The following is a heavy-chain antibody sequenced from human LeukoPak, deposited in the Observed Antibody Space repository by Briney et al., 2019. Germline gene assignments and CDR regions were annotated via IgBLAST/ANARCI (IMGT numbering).Heavy chain of an antibody. CDR1: GFTFSSYA. Sequence: GGSLRLSCAASGFTFSSYAMHWVRQAPGKGLEWVAVISDDGTNKYYGDSVKGRFTISRDNSKNTLYLQMNSLRAEDTAVYYCARERDTAMVRGPFDYWGQGTLVTVSS. CDR3: ARERDTAMVRGPFDY. CDR2: ISDDGTNK. D-gene: IGHD5-18*01. J-gene: IGHJ4*02. V-gene: IGHV3-30*03.